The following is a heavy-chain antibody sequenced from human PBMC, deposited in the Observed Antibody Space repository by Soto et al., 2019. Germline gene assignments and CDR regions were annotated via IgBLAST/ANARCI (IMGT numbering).Heavy chain of an antibody. CDR2: INHTGGT. Sequence: PSETLSLTCAVYGGSVNGYYWNWIRQPPGKGLEWIGEINHTGGTHYNPSLKSRVTMSVDTSKNQFSLRLSSVIAADTAIYYCATRITVFGLLIPPFDPWCQGTQVTVSS. D-gene: IGHD3-3*01. CDR1: GGSVNGYY. V-gene: IGHV4-34*01. CDR3: ATRITVFGLLIPPFDP. J-gene: IGHJ5*02.